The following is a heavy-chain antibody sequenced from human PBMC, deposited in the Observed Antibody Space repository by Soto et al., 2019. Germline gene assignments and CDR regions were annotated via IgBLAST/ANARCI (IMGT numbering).Heavy chain of an antibody. V-gene: IGHV1-2*02. CDR1: GYTFTGYY. CDR3: ASHLQYYDFWSGYMDV. D-gene: IGHD3-3*01. Sequence: ASVKVSCKASGYTFTGYYMHWVRQAPGQGLEWMGWINPNSGGTNYAQKFQGRVTMTRDTSISTASMELSRLRSDDTAVYYCASHLQYYDFWSGYMDVWGQGNKVTVSS. J-gene: IGHJ6*02. CDR2: INPNSGGT.